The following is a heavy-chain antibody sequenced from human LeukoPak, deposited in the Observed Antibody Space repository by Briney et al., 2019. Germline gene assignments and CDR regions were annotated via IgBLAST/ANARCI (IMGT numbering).Heavy chain of an antibody. J-gene: IGHJ4*02. CDR3: ARDRNWAFDY. Sequence: GGSLRLSCAASGFTFSSYEMNWVRQAPGKGLEWVSYISSSGSTIYYADSVKGRFTISRDNAKNSLYLQMNSLGAEDTAVYYCARDRNWAFDYWGQGTLVTVSS. D-gene: IGHD7-27*01. CDR1: GFTFSSYE. CDR2: ISSSGSTI. V-gene: IGHV3-48*03.